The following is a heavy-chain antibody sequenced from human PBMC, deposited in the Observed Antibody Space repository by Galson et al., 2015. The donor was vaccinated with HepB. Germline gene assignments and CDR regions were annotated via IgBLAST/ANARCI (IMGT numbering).Heavy chain of an antibody. Sequence: SETLSLTCAVYGGSFSGMCWNWIHQSPGKGLEWIGEINYNRGTNYDPSLKSRVNISVDKSKNQFSLKLSSVTAADTAVYYCARRKGDDTFYYYVMDVWSQGTTVTVSS. CDR1: GGSFSGMC. D-gene: IGHD2/OR15-2a*01. CDR3: ARRKGDDTFYYYVMDV. V-gene: IGHV4-34*01. J-gene: IGHJ6*02. CDR2: INYNRGT.